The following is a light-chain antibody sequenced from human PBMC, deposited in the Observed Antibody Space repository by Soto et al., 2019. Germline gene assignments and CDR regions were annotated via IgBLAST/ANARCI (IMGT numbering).Light chain of an antibody. CDR3: SSYTSSGTYV. CDR1: SSDVGVYNY. J-gene: IGLJ1*01. Sequence: QSALTQPASVSGSPGQSITISCTGTSSDVGVYNYVSWYQQHPGKAPKLMIYEVSDRPSGVSNRFSGSKSGNTASLTISGLQADDDADYYCSSYTSSGTYVFGTGTKLTVL. CDR2: EVS. V-gene: IGLV2-14*01.